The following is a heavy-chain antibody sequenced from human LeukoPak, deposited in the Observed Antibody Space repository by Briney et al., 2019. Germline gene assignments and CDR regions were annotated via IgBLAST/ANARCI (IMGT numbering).Heavy chain of an antibody. CDR1: GFTFSSYG. V-gene: IGHV3-30*02. Sequence: GGSLRLSCAASGFTFSSYGMHWVRQAPGKGLEWVAFIRYDGSNKYYADSVKGRFTISRDNSKNTLYLQMNSLRAEDTAVYYCAKNGGLYYYDSSGPIYYYYYMDVWGKGTTVTVSS. CDR3: AKNGGLYYYDSSGPIYYYYYMDV. J-gene: IGHJ6*03. CDR2: IRYDGSNK. D-gene: IGHD3-22*01.